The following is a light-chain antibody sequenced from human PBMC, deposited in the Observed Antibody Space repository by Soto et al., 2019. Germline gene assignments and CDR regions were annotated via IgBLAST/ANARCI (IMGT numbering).Light chain of an antibody. Sequence: QSALTQSPSVSGTPGQRVTISCSGSSFNIGSNTVNWYQQLPGTAPKLLIYSNDQRPSGVPDRFSGSKSGTSASLAISGLQSEDEADYYCAAWDDSLNGYVFGSGTKSPS. CDR2: SND. J-gene: IGLJ1*01. V-gene: IGLV1-44*01. CDR3: AAWDDSLNGYV. CDR1: SFNIGSNT.